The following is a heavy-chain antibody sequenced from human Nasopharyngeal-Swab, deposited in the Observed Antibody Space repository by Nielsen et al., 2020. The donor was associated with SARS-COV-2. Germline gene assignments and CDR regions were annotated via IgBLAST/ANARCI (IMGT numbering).Heavy chain of an antibody. V-gene: IGHV4-61*02. J-gene: IGHJ3*02. Sequence: SETLSLTCAVSGGSISSGGYSWSWIRQPAGKGLEWIGRIYTSGSTNYNPSLKSRVTISVDTSKNQFSPKLSSVTAADTAVYYCARDRWELLDDAFDIWGQGTMVTVSS. CDR1: GGSISSGGYS. D-gene: IGHD1-26*01. CDR2: IYTSGST. CDR3: ARDRWELLDDAFDI.